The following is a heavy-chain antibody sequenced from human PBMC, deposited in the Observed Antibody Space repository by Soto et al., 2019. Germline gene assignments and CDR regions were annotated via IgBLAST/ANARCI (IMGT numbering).Heavy chain of an antibody. V-gene: IGHV4-4*02. J-gene: IGHJ4*02. CDR2: IFHTGSA. D-gene: IGHD2-21*01. CDR3: ARHIAVSGTRGFDH. Sequence: QVQLQESGPGLMKPSVTLSLTCAVSGGSITSNWWSWVRQPPGKGLEWIAEIFHTGSANYNPSLMGRLTISMDKSRNPLSLTLNSVTAADTAVYYCARHIAVSGTRGFDHWGQGTLVTVSS. CDR1: GGSITSNW.